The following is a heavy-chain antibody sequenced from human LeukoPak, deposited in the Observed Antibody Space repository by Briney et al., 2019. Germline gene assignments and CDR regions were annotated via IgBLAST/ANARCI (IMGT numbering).Heavy chain of an antibody. Sequence: SQTLSLTCAISGDSVSSNSAAWNWIRQSPARGLEWLGRTYYRSKWYDNYAVSVASRIIINRDTSKNQFSLQLNSVTPEDTAVYYCAREGEQQLAYDAFGIWGQGTMVTVSS. CDR1: GDSVSSNSAA. D-gene: IGHD6-13*01. CDR3: AREGEQQLAYDAFGI. V-gene: IGHV6-1*01. CDR2: TYYRSKWYD. J-gene: IGHJ3*02.